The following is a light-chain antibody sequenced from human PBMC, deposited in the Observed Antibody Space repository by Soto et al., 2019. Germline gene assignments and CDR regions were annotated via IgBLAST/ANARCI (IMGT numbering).Light chain of an antibody. CDR2: EVS. CDR1: SSDVGGYNY. CDR3: SSYTSSSWV. V-gene: IGLV2-14*01. Sequence: QSVLTQPASVSGSPGQSITISCTGTSSDVGGYNYVSWYQQHPGKAPKLMIYEVSNRPSGVSNRFSGSKSGYTASLTISGLQAEDEADYYCSSYTSSSWVFGGGTKLTVL. J-gene: IGLJ3*02.